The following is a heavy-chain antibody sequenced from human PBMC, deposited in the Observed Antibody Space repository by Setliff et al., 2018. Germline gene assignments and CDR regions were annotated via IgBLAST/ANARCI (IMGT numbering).Heavy chain of an antibody. CDR3: AKEIIEGLLSGLDF. D-gene: IGHD3-9*01. CDR1: GFTVSSFS. Sequence: GGSLRLSCAASGFTVSSFSMHWVRQAPVKGLDWVATLSDDGSNEFYADSVRGRFTVSRDNSKNTLPLQMNSLRPDDTAVYYCAKEIIEGLLSGLDFWGQGTLVTVSS. J-gene: IGHJ4*02. CDR2: LSDDGSNE. V-gene: IGHV3-30*18.